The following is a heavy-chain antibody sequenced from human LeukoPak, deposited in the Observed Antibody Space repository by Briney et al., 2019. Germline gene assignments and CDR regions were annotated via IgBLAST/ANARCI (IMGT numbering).Heavy chain of an antibody. CDR1: GFTVSSNY. Sequence: TGGSLRLSCAASGFTVSSNYMSRVRQAPGKGLEWVSVIYSDGSTYYMDSVKGRFTISRDNSKSKLYLQMNSLRAEDTAVYFCARVRYYGSGTYFFDYWGQGTLVTVSS. D-gene: IGHD3-10*01. CDR3: ARVRYYGSGTYFFDY. J-gene: IGHJ4*02. CDR2: IYSDGST. V-gene: IGHV3-53*01.